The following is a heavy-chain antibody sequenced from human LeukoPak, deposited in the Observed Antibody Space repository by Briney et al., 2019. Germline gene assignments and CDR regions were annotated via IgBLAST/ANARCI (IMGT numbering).Heavy chain of an antibody. CDR3: ASHSGYCSGGSCYHTYWFDP. Sequence: SETLSLTSTVSGGSVSSYYWSWIRRPPGRGLEWIAYLSHSGSSDSNPSLTSRVTTLVDTSKNQFSLKLTSVTAADTAVYYCASHSGYCSGGSCYHTYWFDPWGQGTLVTVSS. CDR2: LSHSGSS. CDR1: GGSVSSYY. D-gene: IGHD2-15*01. V-gene: IGHV4-59*02. J-gene: IGHJ5*02.